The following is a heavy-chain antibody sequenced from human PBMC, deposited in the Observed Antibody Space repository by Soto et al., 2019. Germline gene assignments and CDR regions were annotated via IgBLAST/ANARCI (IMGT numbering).Heavy chain of an antibody. Sequence: ASVKVSCKASGYTFTGYYMHWVRQAPGQGLEWMGWINPNSGGTNYAQKFQGRVTMTRDTSISTAYMELSRLRSDDTAVYYCARDFRLRTYYDILTGQTGRFDPWGQGTLVTVSS. D-gene: IGHD3-9*01. CDR3: ARDFRLRTYYDILTGQTGRFDP. V-gene: IGHV1-2*02. CDR2: INPNSGGT. J-gene: IGHJ5*02. CDR1: GYTFTGYY.